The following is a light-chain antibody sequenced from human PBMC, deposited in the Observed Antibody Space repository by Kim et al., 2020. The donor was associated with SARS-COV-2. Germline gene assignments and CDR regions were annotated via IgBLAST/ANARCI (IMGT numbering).Light chain of an antibody. CDR2: GVS. CDR1: EDITSGQ. CDR3: QQYENSPWL. Sequence: SSPGERVTLSCRDSEDITSGQIAWFQHKPAQAPRLLIYGVSIRTTGIPDRFSGSGSGTDFSLIISNLEPEDSVTYYCQQYENSPWLFGQETTVEVK. V-gene: IGKV3-20*01. J-gene: IGKJ2*01.